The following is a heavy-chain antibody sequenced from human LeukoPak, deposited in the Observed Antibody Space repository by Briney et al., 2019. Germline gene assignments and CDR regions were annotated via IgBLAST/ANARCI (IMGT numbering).Heavy chain of an antibody. CDR3: ARSAMAPFDY. D-gene: IGHD2-8*01. CDR1: EFTFSDHF. J-gene: IGHJ4*02. CDR2: SRNKGNSYST. Sequence: PGGSLRLSCAASEFTFSDHFMDWVRQAPGKGLEWVGRSRNKGNSYSTDHAASVKGRFTISRDESKNSLYLQMNSLQTEDTGVYYCARSAMAPFDYWGQGTLVTVSS. V-gene: IGHV3-72*01.